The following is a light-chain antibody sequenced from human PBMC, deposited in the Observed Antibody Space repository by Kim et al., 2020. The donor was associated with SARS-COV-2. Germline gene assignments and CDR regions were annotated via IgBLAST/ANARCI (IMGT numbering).Light chain of an antibody. Sequence: QSALTQPPSESGSPGQSVTISCTGTSSDVGGYNYVSWYQQHPGKAPKLMIYEVSKRPSGVPDRFSGSKSGNTASLTVSGLQAEDEADYYCSSYAGSNNFNVFGTGTKVTVL. CDR2: EVS. CDR3: SSYAGSNNFNV. J-gene: IGLJ1*01. V-gene: IGLV2-8*01. CDR1: SSDVGGYNY.